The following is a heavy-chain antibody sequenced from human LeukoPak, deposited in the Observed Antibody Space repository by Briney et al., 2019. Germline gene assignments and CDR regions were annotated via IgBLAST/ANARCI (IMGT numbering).Heavy chain of an antibody. J-gene: IGHJ5*02. Sequence: GGSLRLSCAASGFTVSNYAMSWVRQAPGKGLEWVSAIRSDRVTTYGADSVKGRFTISRDNSKSTLYLEMKSLRADDTAVYYCARVQLSAEGGELDPWGQGTLVIVSS. D-gene: IGHD1-1*01. CDR3: ARVQLSAEGGELDP. CDR2: IRSDRVTT. V-gene: IGHV3-23*01. CDR1: GFTVSNYA.